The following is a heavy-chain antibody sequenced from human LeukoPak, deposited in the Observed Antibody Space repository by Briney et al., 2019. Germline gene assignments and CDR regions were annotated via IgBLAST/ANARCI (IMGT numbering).Heavy chain of an antibody. J-gene: IGHJ4*02. CDR2: ISGSGGST. CDR3: AKGRTSGSFDY. CDR1: GSTFSSYA. D-gene: IGHD3-3*01. Sequence: GGSLRLSCAASGSTFSSYAMSWVRQAPGKGLEWVSGISGSGGSTYYADSVKGRFTISRDNSKNTLYLQMNSLRVEDTAVYYCAKGRTSGSFDYWGQGTLVTVSS. V-gene: IGHV3-23*01.